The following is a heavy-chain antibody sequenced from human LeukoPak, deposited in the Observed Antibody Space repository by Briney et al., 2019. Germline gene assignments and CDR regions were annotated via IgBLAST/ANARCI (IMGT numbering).Heavy chain of an antibody. D-gene: IGHD3-22*01. J-gene: IGHJ4*02. CDR2: ISNSGST. V-gene: IGHV4-61*01. CDR3: ARSPSGYRFDS. Sequence: SETLSLTCAVSGVYVNRGTFFWTWIRKPPGKGLEWIGYISNSGSTNYHPSLKSRVTISSDTSKTQFTLKLTSVTAADTAVYYCARSPSGYRFDSWGQGTLVTVSS. CDR1: GVYVNRGTFF.